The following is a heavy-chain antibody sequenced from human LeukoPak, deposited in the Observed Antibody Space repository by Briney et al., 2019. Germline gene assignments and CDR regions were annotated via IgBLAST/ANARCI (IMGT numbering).Heavy chain of an antibody. V-gene: IGHV4-39*01. CDR2: IYYSGST. J-gene: IGHJ4*02. CDR3: ARLPIAAAGIYFDY. CDR1: GGSISSSSYY. D-gene: IGHD6-13*01. Sequence: PSETLSLTCTVSGGSISSSSYYWGWIRQPPGKGLEWIGSIYYSGSTYYNPSLKSRVTISVDTSKNQFSLKLSSVTAADTAVYYCARLPIAAAGIYFDYWSQGTLVTVSS.